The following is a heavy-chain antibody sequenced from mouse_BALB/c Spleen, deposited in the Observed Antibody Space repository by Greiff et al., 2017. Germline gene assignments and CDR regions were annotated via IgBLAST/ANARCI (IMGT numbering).Heavy chain of an antibody. V-gene: IGHV14-4*02. CDR3: NPYYYGSSYEAY. CDR1: GFNIKDYY. Sequence: EVQLQQSGAELVRSGASVKLSCTASGFNIKDYYMHWVKQRPEQGLEWIGWIDPENGDTEYAPKFQGKATMTADTSSNTAYLQLSSLTSEDTAVYYCNPYYYGSSYEAYWGQGTLVTVSA. CDR2: IDPENGDT. D-gene: IGHD1-1*01. J-gene: IGHJ3*01.